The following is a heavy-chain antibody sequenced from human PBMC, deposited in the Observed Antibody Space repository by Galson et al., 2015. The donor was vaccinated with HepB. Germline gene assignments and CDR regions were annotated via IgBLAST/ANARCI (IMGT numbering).Heavy chain of an antibody. J-gene: IGHJ1*01. CDR1: GYTFTSYG. D-gene: IGHD3-10*01. Sequence: SVKVSCKASGYTFTSYGISYVRQAPGQGLEWVGWINPYNGNTNYAQKFQGRVTMTTDTSTSTAYMELRSLRSGDTAVYYCARGPWFGELTGILVLQHWGQGTLVTVSS. CDR3: ARGPWFGELTGILVLQH. CDR2: INPYNGNT. V-gene: IGHV1-18*04.